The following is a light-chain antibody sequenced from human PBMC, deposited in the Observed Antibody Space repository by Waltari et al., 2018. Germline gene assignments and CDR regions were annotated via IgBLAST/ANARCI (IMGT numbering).Light chain of an antibody. CDR1: QSILDNSNKRNY. CDR2: WAS. V-gene: IGKV4-1*01. CDR3: QQYYTAPYT. Sequence: DIVMTQSPDSQAVSLGERATTHCRSSQSILDNSNKRNYLTWYQQKAGQPPRLLISWASTRESGVPDRFSGSGSGTDITLTISSLQAEDVAVYYCQQYYTAPYTFGQGAKLEIK. J-gene: IGKJ2*01.